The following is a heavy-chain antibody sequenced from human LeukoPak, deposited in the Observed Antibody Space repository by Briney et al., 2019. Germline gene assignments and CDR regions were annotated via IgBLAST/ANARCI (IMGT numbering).Heavy chain of an antibody. D-gene: IGHD2-15*01. CDR3: ARDPDCSGGSCYRGYYFDY. J-gene: IGHJ4*02. CDR2: INPNSGGT. CDR1: GYTFTGYY. V-gene: IGHV1-2*02. Sequence: EASVKVSCKASGYTFTGYYMHWVRQAPGQGLEWMGWINPNSGGTNYAQKFQGRVTLTRDTSISTAYMEVRRLRSDDTAAYYCARDPDCSGGSCYRGYYFDYWGQGTLVTVSS.